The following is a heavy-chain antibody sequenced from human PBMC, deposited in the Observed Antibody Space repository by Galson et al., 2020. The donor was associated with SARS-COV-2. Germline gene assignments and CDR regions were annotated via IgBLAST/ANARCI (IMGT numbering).Heavy chain of an antibody. Sequence: PGGSLRLSCAASGFTFSSFWMSWVRQAPGKGLQWVANIKQDGSDRYYVDSVKGRFTISSDNAKNSVSLQMDNLRPDDTAVYYCARDEDGYNDVWGQGTLVAVSS. CDR3: ARDEDGYNDV. V-gene: IGHV3-7*01. J-gene: IGHJ4*02. CDR2: IKQDGSDR. D-gene: IGHD5-12*01. CDR1: GFTFSSFW.